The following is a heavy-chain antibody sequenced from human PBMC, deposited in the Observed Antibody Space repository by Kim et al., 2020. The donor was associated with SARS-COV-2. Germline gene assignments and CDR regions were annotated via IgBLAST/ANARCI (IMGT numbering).Heavy chain of an antibody. D-gene: IGHD2-15*01. Sequence: SETLSLTCTVSGGSISSNYWSWIRQPPGKGLEWIGYIYYSGSTNYNPSLKSRVTISVDTSKNQFSLKLSSVTAADTAVYYCASGGLLWLEYFHHWGQGTLVTVSS. J-gene: IGHJ1*01. CDR3: ASGGLLWLEYFHH. CDR1: GGSISSNY. V-gene: IGHV4-59*01. CDR2: IYYSGST.